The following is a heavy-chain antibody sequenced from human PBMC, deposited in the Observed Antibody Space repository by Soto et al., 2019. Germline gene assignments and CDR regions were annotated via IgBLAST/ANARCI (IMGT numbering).Heavy chain of an antibody. Sequence: PSETLSLTCTVSGGSISSYYWSWIRQPAGKGLEWIGRIYTSGSTNYNPSLKSRVTMSVDTSKNQFSLKLSSVTAADTAVYYCARDTWYSYDILTGYPKGGWFDPWGQGTLVPSPQ. CDR1: GGSISSYY. V-gene: IGHV4-4*07. CDR2: IYTSGST. CDR3: ARDTWYSYDILTGYPKGGWFDP. J-gene: IGHJ5*02. D-gene: IGHD3-9*01.